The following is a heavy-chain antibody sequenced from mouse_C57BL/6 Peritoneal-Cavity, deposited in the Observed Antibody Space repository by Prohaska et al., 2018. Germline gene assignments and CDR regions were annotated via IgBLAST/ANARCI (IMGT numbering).Heavy chain of an antibody. D-gene: IGHD2-5*01. J-gene: IGHJ4*01. CDR3: ASSNSYAMDY. V-gene: IGHV4-1*01. Sequence: EVKLLQSGGGLVQPGGAMKFSCAASGIDFSRYWMSWVRRAQGKGLEWIGEINPYRSTINYAPSLKDKFIISRDNAKNTLYLQMSKVISEDTALYYCASSNSYAMDYWGQGTSVTVSS. CDR2: INPYRSTI. CDR1: GIDFSRYW.